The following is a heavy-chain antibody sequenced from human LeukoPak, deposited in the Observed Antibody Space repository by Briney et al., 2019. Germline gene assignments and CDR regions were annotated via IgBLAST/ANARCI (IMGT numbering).Heavy chain of an antibody. D-gene: IGHD2-2*01. Sequence: IPSETLSLTCTVSGGSISSHYWSWIRQPAGKGLEWIGRIYSSGSTNYNPSLKSRVTMSVDTSKNQFSLRLSSVTAADTAIYYCARVRGCSSTSCSPHYYYYYMDVWGKGTTVTVSS. J-gene: IGHJ6*03. V-gene: IGHV4-4*07. CDR3: ARVRGCSSTSCSPHYYYYYMDV. CDR1: GGSISSHY. CDR2: IYSSGST.